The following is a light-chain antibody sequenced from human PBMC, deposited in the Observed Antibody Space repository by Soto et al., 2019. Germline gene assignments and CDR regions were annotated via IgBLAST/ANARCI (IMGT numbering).Light chain of an antibody. J-gene: IGLJ3*02. Sequence: QSALTQPASVSGSPGQSITIFCTGTSSDVGGYNYVSWYQQRPGKPPKLMIYDVTNRPSGVSNRFSGSKSGSTASLTISGLQAEDEGDYYCSSYTNRKTVVFGGGTKVTVL. CDR1: SSDVGGYNY. V-gene: IGLV2-14*03. CDR2: DVT. CDR3: SSYTNRKTVV.